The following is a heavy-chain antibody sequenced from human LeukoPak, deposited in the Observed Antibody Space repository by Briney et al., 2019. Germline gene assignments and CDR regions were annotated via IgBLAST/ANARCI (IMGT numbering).Heavy chain of an antibody. Sequence: GGSLRLSCAASGFTFSSYAMSWVRQAPGKGLEWVSAISGSGGSTYYADPVKGRFTISRDNSKNTLYLQMNSLRAEDTAVYYCAKDARRAKHDSSGHYDMDVWGQGTTVTVSS. J-gene: IGHJ6*02. CDR1: GFTFSSYA. CDR2: ISGSGGST. V-gene: IGHV3-23*01. D-gene: IGHD3-22*01. CDR3: AKDARRAKHDSSGHYDMDV.